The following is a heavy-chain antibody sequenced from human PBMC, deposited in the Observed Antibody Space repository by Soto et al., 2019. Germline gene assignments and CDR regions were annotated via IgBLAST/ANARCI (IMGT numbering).Heavy chain of an antibody. J-gene: IGHJ5*02. CDR1: RFTFSDYY. D-gene: IGHD2-2*01. V-gene: IGHV3-11*01. CDR3: ARLGVPAVFSRWFDP. CDR2: ISSSGSTI. Sequence: GGSLRLSCAASRFTFSDYYMSWIRQAPGKGLEWVSYISSSGSTIYYADSVKGRFTISRDNAKSSLYLQMNSLRAEDTAVYYCARLGVPAVFSRWFDPWGQGTLVTVSS.